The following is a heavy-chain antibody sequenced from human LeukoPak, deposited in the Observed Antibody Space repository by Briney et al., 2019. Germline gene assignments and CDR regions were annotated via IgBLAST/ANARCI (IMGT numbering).Heavy chain of an antibody. CDR1: GFTFDDYA. CDR3: AKGQGHSSSYFDY. CDR2: ISWNSGSK. Sequence: GGSLRLSCAVSGFTFDDYAMHWVRQAPGKGLEWVSGISWNSGSKGYADSVKGRFTISRDNAKNSLYLQMNSLRAEDMALYYCAKGQGHSSSYFDYWGQGTLVTVSS. D-gene: IGHD6-6*01. V-gene: IGHV3-9*03. J-gene: IGHJ4*02.